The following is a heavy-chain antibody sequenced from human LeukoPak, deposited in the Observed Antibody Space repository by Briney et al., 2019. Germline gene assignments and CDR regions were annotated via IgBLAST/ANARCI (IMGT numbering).Heavy chain of an antibody. V-gene: IGHV3-21*01. CDR3: AREWNDYCDSSGYYDY. Sequence: GGSLRLSCAASGFTFSSYSMNWVRQAPGKGLEWVSSISSSSSYIYYADSVKGRFTISRDNAKNSLYLQMNSLRAEDTAVYYCAREWNDYCDSSGYYDYWGQGTLVTVSS. CDR1: GFTFSSYS. J-gene: IGHJ4*02. CDR2: ISSSSSYI. D-gene: IGHD3-22*01.